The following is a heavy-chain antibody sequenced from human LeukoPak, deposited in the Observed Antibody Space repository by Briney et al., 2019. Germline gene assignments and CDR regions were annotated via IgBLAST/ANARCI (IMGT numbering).Heavy chain of an antibody. CDR3: VRSLGSPLDS. J-gene: IGHJ4*02. V-gene: IGHV3-66*01. CDR2: LYSGGFA. CDR1: GFTVNTNY. Sequence: PGGSLRLSCAASGFTVNTNYMNWVRQAPGKGLEWVSTLYSGGFAYYADPAKGRFTISRDNSKNILYLQMNSLTVEDTAIYYCVRSLGSPLDSWGQGTLVTVSS.